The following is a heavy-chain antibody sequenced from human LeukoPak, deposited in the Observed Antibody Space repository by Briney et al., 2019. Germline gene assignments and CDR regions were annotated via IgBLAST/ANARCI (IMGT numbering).Heavy chain of an antibody. CDR1: GYTFPRCV. J-gene: IGHJ4*02. Sequence: ASVMVSCKASGYTFPRCVITWVRQAPGQGLAWMGWISTYNGDTNYAQKFQGRLTMTKDTSASTAYMELRSLSSDDTAIYYCARERIANGRDFDYWGQGTLVTVSS. CDR2: ISTYNGDT. V-gene: IGHV1-18*01. CDR3: ARERIANGRDFDY. D-gene: IGHD6-6*01.